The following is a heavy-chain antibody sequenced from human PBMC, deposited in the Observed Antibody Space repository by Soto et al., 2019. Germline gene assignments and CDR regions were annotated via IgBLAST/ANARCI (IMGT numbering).Heavy chain of an antibody. J-gene: IGHJ4*02. CDR3: ATGFLGLCICGNCPLDY. D-gene: IGHD2-15*01. V-gene: IGHV3-33*01. Sequence: QVQLVESGGGVVQPERSLRLSCAASGFTFSRQAMHWVRQAPGRGLEWVAVIWYHGIDKYYADSVKGRFTISRDNSKNTVYLQMNSLRGEDTAVYYCATGFLGLCICGNCPLDYWGQGTLVTVSS. CDR2: IWYHGIDK. CDR1: GFTFSRQA.